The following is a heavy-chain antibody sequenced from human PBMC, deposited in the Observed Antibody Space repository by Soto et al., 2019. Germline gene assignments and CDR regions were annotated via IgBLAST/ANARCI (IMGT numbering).Heavy chain of an antibody. V-gene: IGHV1-3*01. CDR1: GYTFTSYA. Sequence: ASVKVSCKASGYTFTSYAMHWVRQAPGQRLEWMGWINAGNGNTKYSQKFQGRVTITRDTSASTAYMELSSLRSEDTAVYYCARDATAYPFSGSGPNDYWGQGTLVTVSS. CDR3: ARDATAYPFSGSGPNDY. D-gene: IGHD3-10*01. CDR2: INAGNGNT. J-gene: IGHJ4*02.